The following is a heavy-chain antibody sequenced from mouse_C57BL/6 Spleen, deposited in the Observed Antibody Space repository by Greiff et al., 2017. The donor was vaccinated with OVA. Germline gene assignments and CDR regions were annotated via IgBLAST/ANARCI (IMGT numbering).Heavy chain of an antibody. J-gene: IGHJ1*03. Sequence: EVQGVESGGGLVQPGGSLSLSCAASGFTFTGYYMSWVRQPPGQALEWLGFIKHRANGYTSEYSASVKGRLTISRDNSQSILYLQMNAMRAEDSDTYYCARSRIYYGNYWYFDVWGTGTTVTVSS. CDR1: GFTFTGYY. CDR3: ARSRIYYGNYWYFDV. V-gene: IGHV7-3*01. D-gene: IGHD2-1*01. CDR2: IKHRANGYTS.